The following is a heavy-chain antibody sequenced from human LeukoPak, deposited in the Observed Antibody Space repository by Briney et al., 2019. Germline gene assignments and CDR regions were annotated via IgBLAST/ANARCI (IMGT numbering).Heavy chain of an antibody. CDR2: IYTSGST. J-gene: IGHJ4*02. CDR1: GGSISSGSYY. D-gene: IGHD3-16*02. Sequence: SETLSLTCTVSGGSISSGSYYWSWIRQPAGKGLEWIGRIYTSGSTNYNPSLKSRVTISLDTSKNQFSLKLSSVTAAETAVYYCARVRAWVNYRYFDYWGQGTLVTVSS. CDR3: ARVRAWVNYRYFDY. V-gene: IGHV4-61*02.